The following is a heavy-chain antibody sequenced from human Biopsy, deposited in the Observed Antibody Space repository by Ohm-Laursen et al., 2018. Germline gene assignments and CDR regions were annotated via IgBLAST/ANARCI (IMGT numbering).Heavy chain of an antibody. V-gene: IGHV4-61*03. CDR3: ARALGGYGLSAYYIDS. J-gene: IGHJ4*02. Sequence: GTLSLTCTVSGVSINGGRYFWSWIRQPPGKGLEWIGFIHNSGSTDHNPSLKSRVTVSMDVSNNDFSLKLTSVTAADTAVYYCARALGGYGLSAYYIDSWGQGTLVTVSS. CDR1: GVSINGGRYF. CDR2: IHNSGST. D-gene: IGHD3-3*01.